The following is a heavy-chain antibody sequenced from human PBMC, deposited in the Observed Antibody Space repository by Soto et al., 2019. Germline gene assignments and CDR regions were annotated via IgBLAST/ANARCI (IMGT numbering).Heavy chain of an antibody. Sequence: SGPTLVNPTQTLTLTCTFSGFSRSTRAVGVGWIRQPPGKALEWLALIYWNDDKRYSPSLKNRLTITKDTSKNHVVLTMTNMDPVDTATYYCAHRHELGSFDIWGQGTKVTVSS. CDR2: IYWNDDK. D-gene: IGHD1-26*01. CDR1: GFSRSTRAVG. J-gene: IGHJ3*02. V-gene: IGHV2-5*01. CDR3: AHRHELGSFDI.